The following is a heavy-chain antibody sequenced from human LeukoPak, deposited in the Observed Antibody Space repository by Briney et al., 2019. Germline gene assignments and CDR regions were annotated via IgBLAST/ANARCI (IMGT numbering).Heavy chain of an antibody. V-gene: IGHV4-59*12. D-gene: IGHD2-21*02. CDR2: IYYSGNT. Sequence: SETLSLTCTVSGDSISSSYWSWIRQPPGKGLEWIGYIYYSGNTNYNPSLKSRVTISVDTSKNQFSLKLSSVTAADTAVYYCARGLVVTAIRAFDYWGQGTLVTVSS. J-gene: IGHJ4*02. CDR3: ARGLVVTAIRAFDY. CDR1: GDSISSSY.